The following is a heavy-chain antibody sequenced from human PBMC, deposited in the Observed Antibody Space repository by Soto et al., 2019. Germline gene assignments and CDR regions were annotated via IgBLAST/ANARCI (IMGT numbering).Heavy chain of an antibody. Sequence: GESLKISCESSGYNFAKYWIAWVRQMPGKGLEGVGLIYPGDSRTIYSPSFQGRVTISADKSIGTAYLQWSSLKSSDTAMYYCSRFKYSTSVRYFQHWGQGTPVTVSS. CDR1: GYNFAKYW. V-gene: IGHV5-51*01. D-gene: IGHD6-6*01. CDR3: SRFKYSTSVRYFQH. CDR2: IYPGDSRT. J-gene: IGHJ1*01.